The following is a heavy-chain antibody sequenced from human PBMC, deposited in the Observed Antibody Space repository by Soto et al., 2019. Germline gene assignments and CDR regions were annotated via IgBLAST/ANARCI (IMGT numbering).Heavy chain of an antibody. CDR3: AGPIAAAGGSYYYGMDV. D-gene: IGHD6-13*01. Sequence: QVQLVQSGAEVKKPGASVKVSCKASGYTFTSYDINWVRQATGQRLEWMGWMNPNSGNTGYAQKFQGRVTMTRNTSISTAYMELSSLRSEDTAVYYCAGPIAAAGGSYYYGMDVWGQGTTVTVSS. V-gene: IGHV1-8*01. CDR2: MNPNSGNT. CDR1: GYTFTSYD. J-gene: IGHJ6*02.